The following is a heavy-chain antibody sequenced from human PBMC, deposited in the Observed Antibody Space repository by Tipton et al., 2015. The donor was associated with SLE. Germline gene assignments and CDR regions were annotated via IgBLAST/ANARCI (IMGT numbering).Heavy chain of an antibody. CDR3: ATVRAGCSGGSCYLDD. CDR2: ISQGGRT. J-gene: IGHJ4*02. D-gene: IGHD2-15*01. CDR1: GGSVSSPYW. Sequence: TLSPTCTVSGGSVSSPYWWTWVRQPPGKTLEWSGEISQGGRTNYYNPSLKGRVTITLDKTKNQFSLKLSSVTAADTAVYYCATVRAGCSGGSCYLDDWGQGTLVTVSS. V-gene: IGHV4-4*02.